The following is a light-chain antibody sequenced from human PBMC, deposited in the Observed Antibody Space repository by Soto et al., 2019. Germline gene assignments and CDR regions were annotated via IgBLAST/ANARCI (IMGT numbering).Light chain of an antibody. Sequence: QSALTQTASVSGSPGQSITISCTGTNNDVGGFNFVSWYQQHPGKVPKLLIYDVDDRPSGVSNRFSGSRSGNTASLTISGLQAEDEADYYCSSYTSRSTVIFGGGTKLTVL. V-gene: IGLV2-14*03. CDR3: SSYTSRSTVI. CDR1: NNDVGGFNF. J-gene: IGLJ2*01. CDR2: DVD.